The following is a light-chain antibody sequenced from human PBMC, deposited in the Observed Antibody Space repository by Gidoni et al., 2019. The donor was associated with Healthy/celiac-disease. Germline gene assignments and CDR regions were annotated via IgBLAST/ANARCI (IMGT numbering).Light chain of an antibody. J-gene: IGKJ5*01. Sequence: EIVMTQSPATLSVSPGERATLSFRASQSVSSNLAWYQQKPGQAPRLLIYGASTRATGIPARFSGSGSGTEFTLTISSLQSEDFAVYYCQQYNNWPPGVTFGQGTRLEIK. CDR1: QSVSSN. CDR3: QQYNNWPPGVT. V-gene: IGKV3-15*01. CDR2: GAS.